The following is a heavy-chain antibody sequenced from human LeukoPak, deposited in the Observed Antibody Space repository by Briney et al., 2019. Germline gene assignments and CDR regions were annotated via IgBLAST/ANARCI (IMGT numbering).Heavy chain of an antibody. J-gene: IGHJ4*02. V-gene: IGHV3-21*01. Sequence: GGSLRLSCPASGFTFSSYIMNWVRQAPGKGLDWVSSISNSSSYIYYADSVKGRFTISRDNAKDSLYLQMNSLRAEDTAVYYCARGVVNPPVWGQGTLVTVSS. CDR2: ISNSSSYI. D-gene: IGHD2-15*01. CDR3: ARGVVNPPV. CDR1: GFTFSSYI.